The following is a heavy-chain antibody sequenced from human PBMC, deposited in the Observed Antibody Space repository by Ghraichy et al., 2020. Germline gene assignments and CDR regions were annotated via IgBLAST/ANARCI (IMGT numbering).Heavy chain of an antibody. J-gene: IGHJ4*02. Sequence: GGSLRLSCSASGFAFSIYAMHWVRQAPGGGLQYTSGINRSGDTTYYADSVKGRFTISRDNSQNTLFLQMSSLRRDDTAVYYCVKRGVAAAGGYLDSWGQGTLVTVSS. CDR1: GFAFSIYA. CDR3: VKRGVAAAGGYLDS. D-gene: IGHD6-13*01. V-gene: IGHV3-64D*06. CDR2: INRSGDTT.